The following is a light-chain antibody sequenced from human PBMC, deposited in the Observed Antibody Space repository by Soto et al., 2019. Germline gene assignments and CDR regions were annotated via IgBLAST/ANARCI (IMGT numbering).Light chain of an antibody. CDR1: QSVSRH. V-gene: IGKV3-11*01. CDR3: QQRSNWPRNT. CDR2: DIF. J-gene: IGKJ2*01. Sequence: EIVLTQSPATVSLSPGERATLSCRASQSVSRHLAWYQQKPGQAPRLLIYDIFNRDTGIPARFSGSGSGTDFTLTISSLEPEDSAVYYCQQRSNWPRNTFGQGTKLEIK.